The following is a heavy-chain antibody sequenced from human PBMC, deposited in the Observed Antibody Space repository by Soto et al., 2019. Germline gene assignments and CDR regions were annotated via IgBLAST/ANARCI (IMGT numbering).Heavy chain of an antibody. J-gene: IGHJ5*02. V-gene: IGHV4-59*01. CDR1: GGSISSYF. D-gene: IGHD4-17*01. CDR2: IYYSGST. CDR3: ARSSRYGNYGSNWFDP. Sequence: SETLSLTCTVSGGSISSYFWSWIRQPPGKGLEWIGYIYYSGSTNYNPSLKGRVTISVDTSKNQFSLKLSSVTAADTAVYYCARSSRYGNYGSNWFDPWGQGTLVTVSS.